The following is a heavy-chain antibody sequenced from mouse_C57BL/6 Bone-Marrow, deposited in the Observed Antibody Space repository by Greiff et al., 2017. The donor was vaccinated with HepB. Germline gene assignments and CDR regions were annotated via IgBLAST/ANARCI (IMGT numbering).Heavy chain of an antibody. D-gene: IGHD1-1*01. Sequence: QVQLQQSGAELVRPGTSVKVSCKASGYAFTNYLIEWVKQRPGQGLEWIGVINPGSGGTNYNEKFKGKATLTADKSSSTAYMQLSSLTSEDSAVYFGARSDGSSYVDYWGQGTTLTVSS. V-gene: IGHV1-54*01. CDR3: ARSDGSSYVDY. CDR1: GYAFTNYL. J-gene: IGHJ2*01. CDR2: INPGSGGT.